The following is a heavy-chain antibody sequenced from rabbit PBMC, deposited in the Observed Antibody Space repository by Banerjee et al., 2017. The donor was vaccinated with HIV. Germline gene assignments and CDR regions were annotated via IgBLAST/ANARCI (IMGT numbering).Heavy chain of an antibody. J-gene: IGHJ4*01. D-gene: IGHD4-1*01. CDR2: IDAGTSGRT. CDR3: ARDLAGVIGWNFNL. CDR1: GFSFSNGYV. V-gene: IGHV1S45*01. Sequence: QEQLEESGGDLVKPEGSLTLTCTASGFSFSNGYVMCWVRQAPGKGLEWIACIDAGTSGRTWYASWAKGRFTISKASSTTVTLQMTSLTAADTATYFCARDLAGVIGWNFNLWGPGTLVTVS.